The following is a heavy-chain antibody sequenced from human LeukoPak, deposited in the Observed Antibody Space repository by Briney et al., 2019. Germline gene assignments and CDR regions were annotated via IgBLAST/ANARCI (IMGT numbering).Heavy chain of an antibody. V-gene: IGHV4-34*01. Sequence: SETLSLTCAVYGGSFSGYYWSWIRQPPGKGLEWIGEINHSGSTNYNPSLKSRVTISVDTSKNQFSLKLSSVTAADTAVYYCARGLSSYYWGQGTLVTVSS. J-gene: IGHJ4*02. D-gene: IGHD6-13*01. CDR3: ARGLSSYY. CDR1: GGSFSGYY. CDR2: INHSGST.